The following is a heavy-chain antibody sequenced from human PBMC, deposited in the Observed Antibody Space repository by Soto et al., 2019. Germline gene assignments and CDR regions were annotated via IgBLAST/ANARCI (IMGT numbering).Heavy chain of an antibody. J-gene: IGHJ6*03. D-gene: IGHD1-26*01. CDR3: ARRSYYFSTRYYYYYYMDV. CDR2: ISSSSSYI. CDR1: GFTFSSYS. V-gene: IGHV3-21*01. Sequence: EVQLVESGGGLVKPGGSLRLSCAASGFTFSSYSMNWVRQAPGKGLEWVSSISSSSSYIYYADSVKGRFTISRDNAKNSLYLQMNSLRAEDTAVYYCARRSYYFSTRYYYYYYMDVWGKGTTVTVSS.